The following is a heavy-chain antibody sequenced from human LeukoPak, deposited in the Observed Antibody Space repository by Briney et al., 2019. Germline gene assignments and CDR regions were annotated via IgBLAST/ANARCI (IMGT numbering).Heavy chain of an antibody. CDR3: ARDLDCSGGSCYDY. V-gene: IGHV1-2*02. Sequence: GASVKVSCKASRYTFTGYYMHGVRQAPGQGLEWVGRINPNSGCTNYAHKFQGRVTITRETTIGTAYMELSRLRSDDTAVYYCARDLDCSGGSCYDYWGQGTLVTVSS. D-gene: IGHD2-15*01. J-gene: IGHJ4*02. CDR2: INPNSGCT. CDR1: RYTFTGYY.